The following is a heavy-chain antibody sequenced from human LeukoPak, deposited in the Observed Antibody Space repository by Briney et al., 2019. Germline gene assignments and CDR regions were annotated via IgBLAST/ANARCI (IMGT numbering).Heavy chain of an antibody. CDR1: GFTFSSYA. Sequence: GGSLRLSCAASGFTFSSYAMHWVRQAPGKGLEWVAVISYDGSNKYYADSVKGRFTISRDNSKNTLYLQMNSLRAEDTAVYYCVLLQWLGDFDYWGQGTLVTVSS. D-gene: IGHD6-19*01. V-gene: IGHV3-30-3*01. CDR3: VLLQWLGDFDY. J-gene: IGHJ4*02. CDR2: ISYDGSNK.